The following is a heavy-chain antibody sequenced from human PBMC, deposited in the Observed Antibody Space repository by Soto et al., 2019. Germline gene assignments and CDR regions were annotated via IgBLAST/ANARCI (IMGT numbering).Heavy chain of an antibody. Sequence: LRLSCAASGLPFSNYGMHWVRQAPGKGLEWVAVISHDGGKKYYVDSVKGRFTISRDNSNNTLYLQMDSLRIEVTALYYCAKLPSTMTQAFDVWGQGTMVTVSS. CDR2: ISHDGGKK. CDR1: GLPFSNYG. J-gene: IGHJ3*01. D-gene: IGHD2-21*02. V-gene: IGHV3-30*18. CDR3: AKLPSTMTQAFDV.